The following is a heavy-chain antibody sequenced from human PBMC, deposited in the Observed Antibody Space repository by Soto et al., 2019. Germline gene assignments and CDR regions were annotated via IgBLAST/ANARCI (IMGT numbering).Heavy chain of an antibody. J-gene: IGHJ4*02. CDR2: MSGSGVTT. V-gene: IGHV3-23*01. D-gene: IGHD2-2*01. CDR1: GFTFSSYA. Sequence: EVQLLESGGGLVQPGGSLTLSCAASGFTFSSYAMSWVRQAPGKGLEWVSAMSGSGVTTHHADSVKGRFTISRDNSKNTLYLKMNRRRAEETAVDYCVKGSTSTSISCHLAPFEYWGQGTLVTVSS. CDR3: VKGSTSTSISCHLAPFEY.